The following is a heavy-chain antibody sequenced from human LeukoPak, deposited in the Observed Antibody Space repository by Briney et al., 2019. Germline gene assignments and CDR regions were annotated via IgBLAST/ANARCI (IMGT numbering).Heavy chain of an antibody. J-gene: IGHJ6*03. V-gene: IGHV1-69*13. Sequence: GASVKVSCKASGGTFSSNAISWVRQAPGQGLEWMGGIIPIFGTANYAQKFQGRVTITADESTSTAYMELSSLISEDTAVYYCARGKGYSSSWYMFYYYMDVWGKGTTVTVSS. CDR3: ARGKGYSSSWYMFYYYMDV. D-gene: IGHD6-13*01. CDR1: GGTFSSNA. CDR2: IIPIFGTA.